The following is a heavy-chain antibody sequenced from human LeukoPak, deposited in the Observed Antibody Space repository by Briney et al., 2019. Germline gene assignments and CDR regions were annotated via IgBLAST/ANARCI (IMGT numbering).Heavy chain of an antibody. V-gene: IGHV4-34*01. CDR2: INHSGST. J-gene: IGHJ6*03. CDR3: ARLTGSRIVVVPAAQRYYYYMDV. Sequence: TSETLSLTCAVYGGSFSGYYWSWIRQPPGKGLEWIGEINHSGSTNYNPSLKSRVTISVDTSKNQFSLKLSSVTAADTAVYYCARLTGSRIVVVPAAQRYYYYMDVWGKGTTVTISS. CDR1: GGSFSGYY. D-gene: IGHD2-2*01.